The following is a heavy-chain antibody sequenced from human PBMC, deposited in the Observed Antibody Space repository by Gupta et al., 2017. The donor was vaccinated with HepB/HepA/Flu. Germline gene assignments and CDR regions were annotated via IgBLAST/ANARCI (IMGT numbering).Heavy chain of an antibody. Sequence: QLQELGPGLVKPSETLSLTCTVSGGSINPHSHHWAWIRQHPGKGLAWIGSIFFTGTTSYSPPLNRRATISVDTSKKQFSLRLGSVSATDTAVYYCARQGGSGGHCTTRTCYSVNYYMDGWGKGTTVTVSS. D-gene: IGHD2-8*01. CDR3: ARQGGSGGHCTTRTCYSVNYYMDG. J-gene: IGHJ6*03. CDR1: GGSINPHSHH. CDR2: IFFTGTT. V-gene: IGHV4-39*01.